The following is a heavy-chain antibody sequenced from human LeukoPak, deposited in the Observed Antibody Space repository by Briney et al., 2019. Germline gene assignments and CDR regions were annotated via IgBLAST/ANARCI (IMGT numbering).Heavy chain of an antibody. V-gene: IGHV3-23*01. CDR3: AKDRDTAMVTYYYYGMDV. CDR2: ISGSGGST. CDR1: GFTFSSYA. D-gene: IGHD5-18*01. J-gene: IGHJ6*02. Sequence: GGSLRLSCAASGFTFSSYAMSWVRQAPGKGLEWVSAISGSGGSTYYADSVKGRFTVSRDNSKNTLYLQMNSLRAEDTAVYYCAKDRDTAMVTYYYYGMDVWGQGTTVTVSS.